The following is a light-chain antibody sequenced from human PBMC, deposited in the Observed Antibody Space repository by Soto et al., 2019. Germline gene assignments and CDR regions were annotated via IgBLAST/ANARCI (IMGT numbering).Light chain of an antibody. CDR3: QQYNNWPPWT. V-gene: IGKV3D-15*01. J-gene: IGKJ1*01. CDR2: DAS. CDR1: LSVSISY. Sequence: EIDLKMAPGTLSLSTWARASLSCRASLSVSISYLAWYQQKPGQAPRLLIYDASNRATGIPARFSGSGSGTEFTLTISSLQSEDFAVYYCQQYNNWPPWTVGQGTKGDI.